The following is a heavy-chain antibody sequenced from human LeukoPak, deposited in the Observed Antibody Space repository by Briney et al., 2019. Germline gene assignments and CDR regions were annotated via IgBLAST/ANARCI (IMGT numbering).Heavy chain of an antibody. Sequence: ASVKVSCKASGYTFTSYAMHWVRQAPGQRLEWMGWINAGNGNTKYSQKFQGRVTITRDTSASTAYMELSSLRSEDTAVYYCARGPGEWFFPPKDVFEIWGKGQWSPSLQ. V-gene: IGHV1-3*01. CDR3: ARGPGEWFFPPKDVFEI. CDR1: GYTFTSYA. CDR2: INAGNGNT. J-gene: IGHJ3*02. D-gene: IGHD3-3*01.